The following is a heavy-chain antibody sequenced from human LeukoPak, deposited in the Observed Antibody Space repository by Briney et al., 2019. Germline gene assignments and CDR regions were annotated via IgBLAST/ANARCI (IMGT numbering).Heavy chain of an antibody. Sequence: SVQVSCKASGGTFSSYAISWVRQAPGQGLEWMGGIIPIFGTANYAQKFQGRVTITAVESTSTAYMELSSLRSEDTAVYYCARDEGIRGGPWGQGTLVTVSS. V-gene: IGHV1-69*13. D-gene: IGHD2-15*01. CDR3: ARDEGIRGGP. CDR1: GGTFSSYA. J-gene: IGHJ5*02. CDR2: IIPIFGTA.